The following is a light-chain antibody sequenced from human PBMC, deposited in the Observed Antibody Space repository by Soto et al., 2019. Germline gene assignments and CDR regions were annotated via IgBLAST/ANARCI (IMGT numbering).Light chain of an antibody. V-gene: IGLV1-44*01. CDR3: ASWDDSLNGWV. J-gene: IGLJ3*02. CDR1: DSNIGGNA. Sequence: QLVLTQSPSASGTPGQRVAISCSGADSNIGGNAVNWYHHRPGTAPQLLIYSNSQRPSGVPDRFSGSKSGTSASLVISGLQSEDEADYYCASWDDSLNGWVFGGGTKLTVL. CDR2: SNS.